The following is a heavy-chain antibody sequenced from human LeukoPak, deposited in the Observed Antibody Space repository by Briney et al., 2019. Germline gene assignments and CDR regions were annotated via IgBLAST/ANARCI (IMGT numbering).Heavy chain of an antibody. D-gene: IGHD1-26*01. Sequence: PSETLSLTCTVSGGSISSYYWSWIRQPPGKGLEWIGYIYYSGSTNYNPSLKSRVTISVDTSKNQFSLKLSSVTAADTAVYYCARHLWLVGATGPVDYWGQGTLVTVSS. CDR3: ARHLWLVGATGPVDY. V-gene: IGHV4-59*08. J-gene: IGHJ4*02. CDR2: IYYSGST. CDR1: GGSISSYY.